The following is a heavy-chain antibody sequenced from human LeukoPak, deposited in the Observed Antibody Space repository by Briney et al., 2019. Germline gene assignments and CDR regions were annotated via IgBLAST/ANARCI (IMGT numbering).Heavy chain of an antibody. CDR3: ARVDGSSTYYYYYYYMDV. V-gene: IGHV1-8*02. D-gene: IGHD2-2*01. Sequence: ASVKVSCKASGGTFSSYAINWVRQATGQGLEWMGWMNPNSGNTGYAQKFQGRVTMTRNTSISTAYMELSSLRSEDTAVYYCARVDGSSTYYYYYYYMDVWGKGTTVTISS. CDR2: MNPNSGNT. J-gene: IGHJ6*03. CDR1: GGTFSSYA.